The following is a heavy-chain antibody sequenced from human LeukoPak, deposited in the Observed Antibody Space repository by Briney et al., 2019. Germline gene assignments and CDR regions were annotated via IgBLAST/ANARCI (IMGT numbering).Heavy chain of an antibody. CDR2: INHSGST. J-gene: IGHJ4*02. Sequence: SETLSLTCAVYGGSFSGYYWSWIRQPPGKGLEWIGEINHSGSTNYNPSLKSRVTISVDTSKNQFSLKLSSVTAADTAVYYCARGVAARAFDYWGQGTLVAVSS. CDR3: ARGVAARAFDY. CDR1: GGSFSGYY. D-gene: IGHD6-6*01. V-gene: IGHV4-34*01.